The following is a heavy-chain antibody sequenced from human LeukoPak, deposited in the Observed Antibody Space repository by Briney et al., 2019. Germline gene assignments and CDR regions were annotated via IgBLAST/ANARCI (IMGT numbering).Heavy chain of an antibody. CDR1: GFTFSSYA. CDR3: ATDGIAAAGTLDYFDY. D-gene: IGHD6-13*01. J-gene: IGHJ4*02. CDR2: ISGSGGST. Sequence: GGSLRLSCAASGFTFSSYAMSWVRQAPGKGLEWVSAISGSGGSTYYADSVKGRFTISRDNSKNTLYLQMNSLRAEDTAVYYCATDGIAAAGTLDYFDYWGQGTLVTVSS. V-gene: IGHV3-23*01.